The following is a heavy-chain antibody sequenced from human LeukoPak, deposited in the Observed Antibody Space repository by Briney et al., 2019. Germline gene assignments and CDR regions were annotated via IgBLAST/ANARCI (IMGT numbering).Heavy chain of an antibody. J-gene: IGHJ6*02. D-gene: IGHD2-2*01. CDR2: INHSGST. Sequence: SETLSLTCAVYGGSFSGYYWSWIRQPPGKGLEWIGEINHSGSTNYNPSLKSRVTISVDTSKNQFSLKLSSVTAADTTVYYCARCCSSTSLEYGMDVWGQGTTVTVSS. V-gene: IGHV4-34*01. CDR3: ARCCSSTSLEYGMDV. CDR1: GGSFSGYY.